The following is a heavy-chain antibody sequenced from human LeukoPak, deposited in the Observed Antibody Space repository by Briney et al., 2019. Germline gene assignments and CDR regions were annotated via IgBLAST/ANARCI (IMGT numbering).Heavy chain of an antibody. CDR2: ISGSGGST. J-gene: IGHJ4*02. Sequence: GWSLRLSCAASGFTFSSYAMSWVRQAPGKGLDWVSAISGSGGSTYYADSVKGRFTISRDNSKNTLYLQMNSLRAEDTAVYYCAKMRLEMATISLIDYWGQGTLVTVSS. D-gene: IGHD5-24*01. V-gene: IGHV3-23*01. CDR3: AKMRLEMATISLIDY. CDR1: GFTFSSYA.